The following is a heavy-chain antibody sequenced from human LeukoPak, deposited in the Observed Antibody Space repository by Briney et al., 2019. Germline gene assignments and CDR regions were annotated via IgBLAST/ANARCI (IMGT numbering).Heavy chain of an antibody. J-gene: IGHJ4*02. CDR1: GYTLTSYD. Sequence: ASVKVSCKASGYTLTSYDINWVRQATGQGLEWMGWMNPNSGNTGYAQKFQGRVTMTRNTSISTAYMELSSLRSEDTAVYYCARVIKYSSSSVDYWGQGTLVTVSS. D-gene: IGHD6-13*01. V-gene: IGHV1-8*01. CDR2: MNPNSGNT. CDR3: ARVIKYSSSSVDY.